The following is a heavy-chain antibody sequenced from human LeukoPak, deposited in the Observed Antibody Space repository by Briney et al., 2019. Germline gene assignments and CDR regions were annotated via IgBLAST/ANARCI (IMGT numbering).Heavy chain of an antibody. CDR1: GGSISSYY. D-gene: IGHD5-24*01. J-gene: IGHJ4*02. CDR2: IYYSGST. CDR3: ARGGRDGYRDY. V-gene: IGHV4-59*01. Sequence: SETLSLTCTVSGGSISSYYWSWIRQPPGKGLEWIGCIYYSGSTNYNPSLKSRVTISVDTSKNQFSLKLSSVTAADTAVYYCARGGRDGYRDYWGQGTLVTVSS.